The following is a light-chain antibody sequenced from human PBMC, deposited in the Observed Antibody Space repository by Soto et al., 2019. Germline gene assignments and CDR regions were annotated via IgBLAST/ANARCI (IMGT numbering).Light chain of an antibody. CDR3: QQYGYLPLS. J-gene: IGKJ4*01. CDR1: QRLSNSF. V-gene: IGKV3-20*01. Sequence: EILLTQSPGTLSLSPGDRATLSCRASQRLSNSFLAWYQQRPGQTPRLPISGASIRATDIPDRFSGSGSGTDFTLTISRLEPEDFAVYFCQQYGYLPLSFGGGTRVEIK. CDR2: GAS.